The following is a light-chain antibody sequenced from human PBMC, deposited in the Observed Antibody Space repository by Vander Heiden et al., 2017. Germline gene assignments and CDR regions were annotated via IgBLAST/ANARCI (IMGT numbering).Light chain of an antibody. J-gene: IGKJ1*01. CDR2: WAS. Sequence: DVVMTQSPDSMAVSLGERATNNCKSSQSVLYRSNNKNYLAWDQQKPGQPPKLLIYWASTRESGVPDRFSGGGSGTDFTLTISSLQAEDVAVYYCQQYYSTPWTFGQGTKVEIK. CDR3: QQYYSTPWT. V-gene: IGKV4-1*01. CDR1: QSVLYRSNNKNY.